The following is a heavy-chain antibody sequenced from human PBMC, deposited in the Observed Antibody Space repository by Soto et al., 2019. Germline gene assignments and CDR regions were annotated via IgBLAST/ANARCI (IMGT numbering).Heavy chain of an antibody. CDR3: ARDRQGMDV. CDR1: GFSFSDYD. J-gene: IGHJ6*02. Sequence: DVQLVDSGGTLVQPGGSLRLSCAASGFSFSDYDMHWVRQATGKGLEWVSGIGIAGDTYYTGSVKGRFTISRENAKNSLYLQMNSLRAGDTAVYYCARDRQGMDVWGQGTTVTVSS. CDR2: IGIAGDT. V-gene: IGHV3-13*01.